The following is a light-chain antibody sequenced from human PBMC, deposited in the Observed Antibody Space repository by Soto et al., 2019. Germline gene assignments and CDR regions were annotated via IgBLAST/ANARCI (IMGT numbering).Light chain of an antibody. V-gene: IGLV1-47*01. CDR3: AVWDDSLDGVV. J-gene: IGLJ2*01. CDR2: RNG. CDR1: SVNIGSNY. Sequence: QSVLTQPPSVSAAPGQKVTISCSGSSVNIGSNYVYWYQQLPGTAPKLLIYRNGQRPSGVPDRFSGSKSGTSASLAISGLRSEDEADYYCAVWDDSLDGVVFGGGTKLTVL.